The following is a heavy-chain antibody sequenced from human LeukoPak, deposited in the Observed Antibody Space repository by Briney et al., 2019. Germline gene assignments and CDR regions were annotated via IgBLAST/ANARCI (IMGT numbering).Heavy chain of an antibody. D-gene: IGHD6-13*01. CDR3: ARDRGGSSWYNWYDV. J-gene: IGHJ5*02. V-gene: IGHV4-4*07. CDR2: IIYTSGNT. Sequence: SETLSLTCTVSGGSISSYYWSWIRQPPGKGLEWIARIIYTSGNTDYNPSLRSRVTISVDTSKNQFSLKLSSVTAADTAVYYCARDRGGSSWYNWYDVWGQGILVTVSS. CDR1: GGSISSYY.